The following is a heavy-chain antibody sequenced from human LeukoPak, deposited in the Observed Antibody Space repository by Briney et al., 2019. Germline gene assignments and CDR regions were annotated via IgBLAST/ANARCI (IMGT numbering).Heavy chain of an antibody. Sequence: GRSLRLSCAASGFTFSSYAMHWVRQAPGKGLEWVAVISYDGSNKYYADSVKGRFTISRDNSKNSLYLQMNSLRAEDTAVYYCAREEYNWNGVFDYWGQGTLVTVSS. V-gene: IGHV3-30*04. J-gene: IGHJ4*02. D-gene: IGHD1-1*01. CDR2: ISYDGSNK. CDR3: AREEYNWNGVFDY. CDR1: GFTFSSYA.